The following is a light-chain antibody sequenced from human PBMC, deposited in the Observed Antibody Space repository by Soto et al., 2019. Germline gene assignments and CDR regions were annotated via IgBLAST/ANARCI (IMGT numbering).Light chain of an antibody. CDR3: QQRSNWPPT. CDR2: DAS. CDR1: QSIGTY. J-gene: IGKJ2*01. Sequence: EIVLTQSPATLSLSPGERATLFCRASQSIGTYLAWYQQKSGQAPRLLIYDASNRATGIPARFSGGGSGTDFILTVSSLEPEDFAVYYCQQRSNWPPTFGQGTKLEIK. V-gene: IGKV3-11*01.